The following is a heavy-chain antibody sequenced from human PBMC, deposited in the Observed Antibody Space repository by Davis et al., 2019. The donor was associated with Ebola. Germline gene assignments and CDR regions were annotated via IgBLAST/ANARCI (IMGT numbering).Heavy chain of an antibody. CDR1: GFSLSGYG. Sequence: GESLKISCAASGFSLSGYGMDWVRQAPGKGLEWVALLSNDGSSQFYADFVKGRFTIFRDNSRNTLNLQMNSLRGEDTAVYYCARRQRYYDSTGYPTEYFQDWGQGTLVTVSS. V-gene: IGHV3-30*03. CDR3: ARRQRYYDSTGYPTEYFQD. CDR2: LSNDGSSQ. J-gene: IGHJ1*01. D-gene: IGHD3-22*01.